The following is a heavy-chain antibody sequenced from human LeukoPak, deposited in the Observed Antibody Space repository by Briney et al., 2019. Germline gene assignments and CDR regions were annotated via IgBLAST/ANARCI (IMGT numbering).Heavy chain of an antibody. CDR3: ARSAFLVTAPGLYYFDY. J-gene: IGHJ4*02. CDR2: IYNSGST. V-gene: IGHV4-4*07. D-gene: IGHD6-13*01. CDR1: GGPMSSYY. Sequence: SETLSLTCSVSGGPMSSYYWSWIRQPAGKGLEGIGHIYNSGSTNYNPSLKGRVTMSVATSKNQFSLHLSSVTAADTAVYYCARSAFLVTAPGLYYFDYWGEGTLVAVSS.